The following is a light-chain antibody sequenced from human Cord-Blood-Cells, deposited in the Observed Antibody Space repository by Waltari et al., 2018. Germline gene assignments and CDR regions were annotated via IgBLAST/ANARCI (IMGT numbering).Light chain of an antibody. CDR1: QSISSY. CDR3: QQSYRTPYT. V-gene: IGKV1-39*01. J-gene: IGKJ2*01. Sequence: DIQMTQYPSSLYAPVGDRVTITCQASQSISSYLNWYQQKPGKAPKLLIYAASSLQSGVPSKFSGSGSGTDFTLTISSLQPEDFATYYCQQSYRTPYTFGQGTKLEMK. CDR2: AAS.